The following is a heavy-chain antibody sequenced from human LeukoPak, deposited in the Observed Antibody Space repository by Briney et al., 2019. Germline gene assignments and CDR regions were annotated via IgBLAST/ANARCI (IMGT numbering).Heavy chain of an antibody. V-gene: IGHV3-30*03. D-gene: IGHD5-18*01. CDR3: ARDRIQLKEWYFDL. J-gene: IGHJ2*01. Sequence: GGSLRLSCAASGFTFSSYGMHWVRQAPGKGLEWVAVISYDGSNKYYADSVKGRFTIPRDNAKNSLYLQMNSLRAEDTAVYYCARDRIQLKEWYFDLWGRGTLVTVSS. CDR1: GFTFSSYG. CDR2: ISYDGSNK.